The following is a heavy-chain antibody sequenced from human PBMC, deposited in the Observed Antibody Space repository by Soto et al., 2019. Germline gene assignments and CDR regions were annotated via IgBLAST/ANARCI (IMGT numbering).Heavy chain of an antibody. J-gene: IGHJ5*02. Sequence: SETLSLTCSVSGGSISYNSYYWGWIRQPPGKGLEWVGGIFYTGTTYYSPSLKDRVTVSVDTSKNSFSLNLTSVTAADTAVYFCARLVVVAPVANAWGQGTLATVSA. CDR3: ARLVVVAPVANA. D-gene: IGHD2-2*01. CDR2: IFYTGTT. CDR1: GGSISYNSYY. V-gene: IGHV4-39*02.